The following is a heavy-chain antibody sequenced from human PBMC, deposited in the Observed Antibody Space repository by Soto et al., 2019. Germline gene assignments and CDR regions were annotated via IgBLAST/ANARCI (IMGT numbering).Heavy chain of an antibody. D-gene: IGHD3-3*01. V-gene: IGHV4-61*01. CDR1: GGSVSSESHY. CDR3: ARDQYDFRSGSYYYAMEV. Sequence: QVQLQESGPGLVKPSETLSLTCTVSGGSVSSESHYWSWIRQTPGKGLEWIGYIYYTGSTNYNPSLKGRVTMSVGTSRDQVSLRLRSVTRADTAVYSCARDQYDFRSGSYYYAMEVWGQGTKVTVSS. CDR2: IYYTGST. J-gene: IGHJ6*02.